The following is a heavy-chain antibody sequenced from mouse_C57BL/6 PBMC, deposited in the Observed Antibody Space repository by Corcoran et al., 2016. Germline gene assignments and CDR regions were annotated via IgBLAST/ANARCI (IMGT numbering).Heavy chain of an antibody. Sequence: EVQLQQSGPELVKPGASVKISCKASGYTFTDYYMNWVKQSHGKSLEWIGDINPNNGGTSYNQKFKGKATLTVDKSSSTAYMALRSLTSEDSAVYYCARTFYGSSSLAMDYWGQGTSVTVSS. CDR1: GYTFTDYY. J-gene: IGHJ4*01. V-gene: IGHV1-26*01. D-gene: IGHD1-1*01. CDR2: INPNNGGT. CDR3: ARTFYGSSSLAMDY.